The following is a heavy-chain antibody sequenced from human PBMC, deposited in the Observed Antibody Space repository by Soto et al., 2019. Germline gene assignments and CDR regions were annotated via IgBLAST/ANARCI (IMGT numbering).Heavy chain of an antibody. CDR3: ARSPAVSSSWYGIPPDPSHGMDV. Sequence: QMQLVQSGAEVKRPGASVRVSCKSSGYTFTSFYIHWVRQAPGQVLEWMGIINPSGGITNFAQRFQGRITMTRDMSTKTHYMELSSMKSDDTAVYYCARSPAVSSSWYGIPPDPSHGMDVWGQGTPVTVS. D-gene: IGHD6-13*01. J-gene: IGHJ6*02. CDR1: GYTFTSFY. V-gene: IGHV1-46*01. CDR2: INPSGGIT.